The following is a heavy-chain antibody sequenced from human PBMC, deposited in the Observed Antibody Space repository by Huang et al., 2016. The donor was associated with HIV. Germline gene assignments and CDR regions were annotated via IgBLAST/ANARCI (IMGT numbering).Heavy chain of an antibody. D-gene: IGHD2-8*01. J-gene: IGHJ4*02. V-gene: IGHV3-9*01. CDR2: IGGNSGDI. Sequence: VQLVESGGGLVQPGWSLILSCAASGFAFSQYAVHWVRQSPGKGLECGSGIGGNSGDIAYAASGRGRFVISRDNAKKSLYLKMNGLRLEDTALYFCVIMDDYFDYWGQGVLVGVSS. CDR1: GFAFSQYA. CDR3: VIMDDYFDY.